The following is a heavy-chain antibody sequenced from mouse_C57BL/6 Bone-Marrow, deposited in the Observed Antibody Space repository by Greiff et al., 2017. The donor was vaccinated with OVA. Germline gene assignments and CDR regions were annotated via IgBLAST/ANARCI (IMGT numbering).Heavy chain of an antibody. D-gene: IGHD1-1*01. Sequence: ESGPGLVKPSQSLSLTCSVTGYSITSGYYWNWIRQFPGNKLEWMGYISYDGSNNYNPSLKNRISITRDTSKNQFFLKLNSVTTEDTATYYCAREGYGSSYYAMDYWGQGTSVTVSS. CDR2: ISYDGSN. V-gene: IGHV3-6*01. J-gene: IGHJ4*01. CDR3: AREGYGSSYYAMDY. CDR1: GYSITSGYY.